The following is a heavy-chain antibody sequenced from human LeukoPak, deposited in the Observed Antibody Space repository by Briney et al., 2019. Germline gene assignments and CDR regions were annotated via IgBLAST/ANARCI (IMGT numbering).Heavy chain of an antibody. V-gene: IGHV3-74*01. Sequence: GGSLRLSCAASGFTFTSYWMHWVGQPPGKGLVWVSRVDHDGSGTAYADSVTGRFTISRDNAKNTVYLQMNSLRAEDTAVYYCATDLGWGQGTLVTVSS. CDR2: VDHDGSGT. CDR1: GFTFTSYW. J-gene: IGHJ4*02. CDR3: ATDLG. D-gene: IGHD4-17*01.